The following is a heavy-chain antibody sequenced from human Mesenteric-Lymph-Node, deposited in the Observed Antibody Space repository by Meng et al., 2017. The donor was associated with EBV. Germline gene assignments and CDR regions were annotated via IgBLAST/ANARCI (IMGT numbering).Heavy chain of an antibody. Sequence: VQSWDGGKKAWFLVEGSRQGSGGKTRGFSNRWVGKAPGQGLEWMGWISVFNGDTNYAQNFQGRLTLTTDTSTATAYMELRSLRSDDTAVYYCVRSRRLFDWLPVQPSWGQGTLVTVLL. V-gene: IGHV1-18*01. D-gene: IGHD3-9*01. CDR1: GGKTRGFS. CDR3: VRSRRLFDWLPVQPS. J-gene: IGHJ5*02. CDR2: ISVFNGDT.